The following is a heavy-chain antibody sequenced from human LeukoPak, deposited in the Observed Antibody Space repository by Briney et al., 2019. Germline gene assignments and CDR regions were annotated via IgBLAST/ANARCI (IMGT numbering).Heavy chain of an antibody. V-gene: IGHV3-15*01. CDR3: TTSYESVLMVHAHAFDI. Sequence: GGSLRFSCAASGFTFSNAWMSWVRQAPGKGLEWVGRIKSKTDGGTTDYAAPVKGRFTISRDDSKNTLYLQMNSLKTEDTAVYYCTTSYESVLMVHAHAFDIWGQGTMVTVSS. CDR1: GFTFSNAW. J-gene: IGHJ3*02. CDR2: IKSKTDGGTT. D-gene: IGHD2-8*01.